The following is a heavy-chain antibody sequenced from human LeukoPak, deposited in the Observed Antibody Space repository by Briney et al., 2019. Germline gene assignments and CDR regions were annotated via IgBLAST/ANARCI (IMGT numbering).Heavy chain of an antibody. V-gene: IGHV3-23*01. CDR1: GFTFTTYA. CDR3: AKAAFGELLSYDY. D-gene: IGHD3-10*01. Sequence: PGESLRLSCAASGFTFTTYAMSWVRQAPGKGLEWVSTISGSGGSTYYADSVKGRFTISRDNSKSTLYLQMNSLRAEDTAAYYCAKAAFGELLSYDYWGQGTLVTVSS. J-gene: IGHJ4*02. CDR2: ISGSGGST.